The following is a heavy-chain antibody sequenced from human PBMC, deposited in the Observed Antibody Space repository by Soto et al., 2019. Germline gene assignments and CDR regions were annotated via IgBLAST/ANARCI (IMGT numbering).Heavy chain of an antibody. CDR3: AREVLMDTEYYYGMDV. V-gene: IGHV3-21*01. Sequence: GGSLILSCGASGFTFRNYNMNWVRQAPGKGLEWVSSISSSSRYIYYADSVKGRFTISRDNAKNSLYLQMNSLRAEDTAVYYCAREVLMDTEYYYGMDVSGQGTTVTVYS. D-gene: IGHD2-8*01. CDR2: ISSSSRYI. J-gene: IGHJ6*02. CDR1: GFTFRNYN.